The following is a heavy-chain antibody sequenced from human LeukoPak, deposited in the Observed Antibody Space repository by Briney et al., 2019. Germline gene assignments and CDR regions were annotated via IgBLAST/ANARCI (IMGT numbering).Heavy chain of an antibody. V-gene: IGHV1-2*02. CDR1: GYTFTGYY. D-gene: IGHD3-10*01. Sequence: ASVKVSCKASGYTFTGYYMHWVRQAPGQGLEWMGWINPNSGGTNYAQKFQGRDTMTRDTSISTAYMELSRLRSDDTAVYYCARRGMDGSGSYYTFDYWGQGTLVTVSS. J-gene: IGHJ4*02. CDR3: ARRGMDGSGSYYTFDY. CDR2: INPNSGGT.